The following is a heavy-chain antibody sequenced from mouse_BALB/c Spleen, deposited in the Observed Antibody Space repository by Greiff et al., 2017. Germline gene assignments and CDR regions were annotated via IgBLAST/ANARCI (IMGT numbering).Heavy chain of an antibody. D-gene: IGHD2-10*01. V-gene: IGHV1-5*01. CDR3: ASPYYGNYVGY. CDR1: GYSFTSYW. Sequence: VQLQQSGTVLARPGASVKMSCKASGYSFTSYWMHWVKQRPGQGLEWIGAIYPGNSDTSYNQKFKGKAKLTAVTSASTAYMELSSLTNEDSAVYYCASPYYGNYVGYWGQGTTRTVSS. J-gene: IGHJ2*01. CDR2: IYPGNSDT.